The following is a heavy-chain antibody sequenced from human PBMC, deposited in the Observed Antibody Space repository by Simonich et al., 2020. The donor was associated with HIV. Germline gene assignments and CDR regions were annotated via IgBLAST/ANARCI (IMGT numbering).Heavy chain of an antibody. CDR1: GGSLSGYF. D-gene: IGHD1-26*01. Sequence: QVQLQQWGAGLLKPSETLSLTCAVYGGSLSGYFWSWIRQPPGKGLEWIGEINHSVSTNYNPSLQSRVTTSGDTSKNQFSLKLSSVTAADTAVYYCARLKVVGTTNVLYYFDYWGQGTLVTVSS. CDR3: ARLKVVGTTNVLYYFDY. CDR2: INHSVST. V-gene: IGHV4-34*01. J-gene: IGHJ4*02.